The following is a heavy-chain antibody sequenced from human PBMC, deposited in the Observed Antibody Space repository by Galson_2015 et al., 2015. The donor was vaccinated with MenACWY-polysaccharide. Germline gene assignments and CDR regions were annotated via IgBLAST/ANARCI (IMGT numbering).Heavy chain of an antibody. CDR1: GYKFTSYD. CDR2: MNPNSGNT. V-gene: IGHV1-8*01. D-gene: IGHD5-18*01. J-gene: IGHJ4*02. CDR3: ARVVRRKYSYSDY. Sequence: SVKVSCKASGYKFTSYDINWVRQATGQGLEWMGWMNPNSGNTGYAQKFQGRVTMTRDTSISTAYMELRSLRYEDTAVYYCARVVRRKYSYSDYWGQGTLVSVSS.